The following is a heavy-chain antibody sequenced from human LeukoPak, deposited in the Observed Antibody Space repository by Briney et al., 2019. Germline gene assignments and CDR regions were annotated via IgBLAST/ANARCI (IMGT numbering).Heavy chain of an antibody. CDR3: ARAPSEIGGYYPEYFRH. Sequence: PGGSLRLSCAASGFTFSSYWMHWVRQAPGKGLVWFSLIKSDGSTNYADSVKGRFTISRDNAKNTLSLQMNSLRAEDTGVYYCARAPSEIGGYYPEYFRHWGQGTLVTVSS. J-gene: IGHJ1*01. V-gene: IGHV3-74*01. CDR1: GFTFSSYW. CDR2: IKSDGST. D-gene: IGHD3-22*01.